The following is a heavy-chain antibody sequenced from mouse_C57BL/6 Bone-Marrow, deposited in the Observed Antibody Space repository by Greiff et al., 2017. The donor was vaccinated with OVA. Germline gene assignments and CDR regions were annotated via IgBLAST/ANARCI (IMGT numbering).Heavy chain of an antibody. D-gene: IGHD1-1*01. Sequence: EVQLQQSGPVLVKPGASVPISFKSSLSPFPSSYMNWLKQSHGKSLEWIGVINPYNGGTSYNQKFKGKATLTVDKSSSTAYMELNSLTSEDSAVYYCARDPKITTVDYWGQGTTLTVSS. CDR1: LSPFPSSY. V-gene: IGHV1-19*01. J-gene: IGHJ2*01. CDR3: ARDPKITTVDY. CDR2: INPYNGGT.